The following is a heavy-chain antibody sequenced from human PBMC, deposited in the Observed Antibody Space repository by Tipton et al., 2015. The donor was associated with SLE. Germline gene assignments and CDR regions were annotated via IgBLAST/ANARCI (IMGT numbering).Heavy chain of an antibody. J-gene: IGHJ4*02. CDR3: ARHHPEGSGWYGGFDY. D-gene: IGHD6-19*01. CDR1: GGSISSYY. V-gene: IGHV4-39*01. CDR2: IYYSGST. Sequence: TLSLTCTVSGGSISSYYWGWIRQPPGKGLEWIGSIYYSGSTYYNPSLKSRVTISVDTSKNQFSLKLSSVTAADTAVYYCARHHPEGSGWYGGFDYWGQGTLVTVSS.